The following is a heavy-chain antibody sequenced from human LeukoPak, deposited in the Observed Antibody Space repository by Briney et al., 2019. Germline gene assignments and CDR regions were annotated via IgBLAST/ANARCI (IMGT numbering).Heavy chain of an antibody. V-gene: IGHV4-38-2*02. J-gene: IGHJ3*02. Sequence: SETLSLTCTVSGYSISSGYYWGWIRQPPGKGLEWIGSIYHSGSTYYNPSLKSRVTISVDTSKNQFSLKLSSVTAAGTAVYYCAGTTFNDAFDIWGQGTMVTVSS. CDR2: IYHSGST. CDR1: GYSISSGYY. D-gene: IGHD3-16*01. CDR3: AGTTFNDAFDI.